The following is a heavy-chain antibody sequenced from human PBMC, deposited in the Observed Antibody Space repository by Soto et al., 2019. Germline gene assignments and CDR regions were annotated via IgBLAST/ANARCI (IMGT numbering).Heavy chain of an antibody. CDR1: GFTVSSNY. D-gene: IGHD4-17*01. J-gene: IGHJ4*03. V-gene: IGHV3-66*01. CDR2: IYSGGST. CDR3: ARDFVNDYGDYGVIDY. Sequence: PGGSLRLSCAASGFTVSSNYMSWVRQAPGKGLEWVSVIYSGGSTYYADSVKGRFTISRDNSKNTLYLQMNSLRAEDTAVYYCARDFVNDYGDYGVIDYWGQGTMVTVSS.